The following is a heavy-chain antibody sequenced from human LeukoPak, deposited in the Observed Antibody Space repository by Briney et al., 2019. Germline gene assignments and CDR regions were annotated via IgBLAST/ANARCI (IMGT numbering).Heavy chain of an antibody. J-gene: IGHJ4*02. V-gene: IGHV1-69*13. CDR2: IIPIFGTA. Sequence: SVKVSCKASGGTFSSYAISWVRQAPEQGLEWMGGIIPIFGTANYAQKFQGRVTITADESTSTAYMELSSLRSEDTAVYYCASGNLGHYFDYWGQGTLVTVSS. CDR1: GGTFSSYA. CDR3: ASGNLGHYFDY.